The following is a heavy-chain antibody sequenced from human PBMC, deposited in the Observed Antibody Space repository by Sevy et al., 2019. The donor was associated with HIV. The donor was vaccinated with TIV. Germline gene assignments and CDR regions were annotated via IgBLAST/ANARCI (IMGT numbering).Heavy chain of an antibody. J-gene: IGHJ6*02. D-gene: IGHD3-3*01. CDR2: ISSSGSIT. Sequence: GGSLRLSCAASGFTFSSYEMNWVRQAPGKGLEWVSYISSSGSITYYADSVKGRFTISRDNAKNSLYLQMNSLRAEDTAVYYCAREATRITIFGVVTKGYYYYYGMDVWGQGTTVTVSS. CDR3: AREATRITIFGVVTKGYYYYYGMDV. V-gene: IGHV3-48*03. CDR1: GFTFSSYE.